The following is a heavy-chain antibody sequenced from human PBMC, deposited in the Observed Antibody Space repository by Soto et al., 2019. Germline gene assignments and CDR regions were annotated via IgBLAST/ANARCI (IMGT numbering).Heavy chain of an antibody. J-gene: IGHJ4*02. Sequence: QLELVESGGGVVQPGRSLRLSCAASGFTFSCYGMHWVRQAPGKGLEWVALISSDGSNKYYADSVKGRFTISRDNSKNTLYLQMNTLRAEDTAVYYCAKGRADYYYGSGPFDYWGQGTLVTVSS. D-gene: IGHD3-10*01. CDR3: AKGRADYYYGSGPFDY. CDR1: GFTFSCYG. CDR2: ISSDGSNK. V-gene: IGHV3-30*18.